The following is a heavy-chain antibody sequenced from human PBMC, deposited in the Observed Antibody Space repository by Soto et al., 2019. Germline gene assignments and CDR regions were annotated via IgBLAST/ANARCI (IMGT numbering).Heavy chain of an antibody. CDR1: GGSISSYY. D-gene: IGHD6-13*01. Sequence: SETLSLTCTVSGGSISSYYWSWIRQPPGKGLEWIGYIYYSGSTNYNPSLKSRVTISVDTSKKQFSLKLSSVTAADTAVYYCARGVAAAGNFWFDPWGQGTLVTVSS. V-gene: IGHV4-59*01. CDR3: ARGVAAAGNFWFDP. J-gene: IGHJ5*02. CDR2: IYYSGST.